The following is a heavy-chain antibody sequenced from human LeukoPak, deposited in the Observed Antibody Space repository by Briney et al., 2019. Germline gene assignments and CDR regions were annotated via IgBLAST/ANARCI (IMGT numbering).Heavy chain of an antibody. CDR3: ARVSSSWYASYDY. CDR1: GYTFTSYD. CDR2: MKPNSGKT. Sequence: ASVKVSCKASGYTFTSYDINWVRQATGQGLEWMGWMKPNSGKTGYAQKFQGRVTMTRNTYISKAYMELSSLRSEDTAVYYCARVSSSWYASYDYWGQGTLVTVSS. D-gene: IGHD6-13*01. J-gene: IGHJ4*02. V-gene: IGHV1-8*01.